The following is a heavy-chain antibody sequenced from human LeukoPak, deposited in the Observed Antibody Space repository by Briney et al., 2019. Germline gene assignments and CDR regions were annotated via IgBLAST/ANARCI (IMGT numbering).Heavy chain of an antibody. CDR2: IYYSGST. Sequence: SQTLSLTCTVSGGSISSGDYYWSWIRQPPGKGLEWIGYIYYSGSTYYNPSLKSRVTISVDTSKNHFSLKLSSVTAADTAVYYCAREGPYYYDSSGLDYWGQGTLVTVSS. J-gene: IGHJ4*02. V-gene: IGHV4-30-4*08. CDR3: AREGPYYYDSSGLDY. D-gene: IGHD3-22*01. CDR1: GGSISSGDYY.